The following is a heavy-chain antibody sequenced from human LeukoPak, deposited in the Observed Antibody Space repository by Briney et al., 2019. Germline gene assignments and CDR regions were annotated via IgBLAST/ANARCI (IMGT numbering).Heavy chain of an antibody. CDR2: IYYSGST. J-gene: IGHJ4*02. CDR3: ARGRWELPY. V-gene: IGHV4-59*01. D-gene: IGHD1-26*01. CDR1: GGSINNYY. Sequence: KPSETLSLTCTVSGGSINNYYWSWIRQPPGKGVEWIGYIYYSGSTNYNPSLKSRVTISVDTSKSEVSLKLSSVTAADTALYYCARGRWELPYWGRGTLVTVSS.